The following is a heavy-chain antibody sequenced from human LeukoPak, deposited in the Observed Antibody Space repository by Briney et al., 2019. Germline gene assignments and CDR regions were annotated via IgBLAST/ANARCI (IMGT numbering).Heavy chain of an antibody. D-gene: IGHD1-26*01. J-gene: IGHJ4*02. CDR1: GGSISSGGYY. CDR2: IYTSGSI. CDR3: ARAVGALYYFDY. Sequence: PSQTLSLTCTVSGGSISSGGYYWSWIRQPPGKGLEWIGRIYTSGSINYNPSLKSRVTMSVDTSKNQFSLKLSSVTAADTAVYYCARAVGALYYFDYWGQGTLVTVSS. V-gene: IGHV4-61*02.